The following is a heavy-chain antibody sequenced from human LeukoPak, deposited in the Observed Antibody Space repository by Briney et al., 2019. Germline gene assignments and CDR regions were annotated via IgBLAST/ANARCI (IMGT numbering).Heavy chain of an antibody. Sequence: SETLSLTCTVSGGSISSYYWSWIRQPAGKGLEWIGRIYTSGSTNYNPSLKSRVTISVDTSKNQFSLKLSSVTAADTAVYYCARPGGDDSSGSNWFDPWGQGTLVTVSS. J-gene: IGHJ5*02. CDR2: IYTSGST. V-gene: IGHV4-4*07. CDR3: ARPGGDDSSGSNWFDP. D-gene: IGHD3-22*01. CDR1: GGSISSYY.